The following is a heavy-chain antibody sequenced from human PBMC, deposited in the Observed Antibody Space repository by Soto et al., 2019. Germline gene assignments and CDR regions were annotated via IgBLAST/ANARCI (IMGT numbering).Heavy chain of an antibody. J-gene: IGHJ3*02. CDR3: ARARVSTPRLEDPFDI. CDR1: GYNFTTYW. CDR2: IYPGDSDT. V-gene: IGHV5-51*01. Sequence: GAALKISCKVSGYNFTTYWLAWVRQMPGKGLEYMGSIYPGDSDTIYNPSFEGQVTISADKSISTAYLQWTSLKASDTAIYYCARARVSTPRLEDPFDIWGQGTMVTVSS. D-gene: IGHD5-12*01.